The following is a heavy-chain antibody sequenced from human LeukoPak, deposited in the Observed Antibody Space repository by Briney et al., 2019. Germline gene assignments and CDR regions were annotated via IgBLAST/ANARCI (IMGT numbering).Heavy chain of an antibody. CDR1: GFTFTKAW. CDR3: TTENIVATIGDF. CDR2: IKSKRDGGTT. J-gene: IGHJ4*02. Sequence: GGSLTLSCAASGFTFTKAWMSWVRQAPGKGLEWIGRIKSKRDGGTTDYAAPVKGRFTISRDDSKNTLYLQMTSLKTEDTAVYYCTTENIVATIGDFWGQGTLVTVSS. V-gene: IGHV3-15*01. D-gene: IGHD5-12*01.